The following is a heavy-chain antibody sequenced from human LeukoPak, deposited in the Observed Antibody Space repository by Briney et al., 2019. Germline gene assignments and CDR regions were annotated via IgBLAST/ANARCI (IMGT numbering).Heavy chain of an antibody. CDR2: IMPIFGTA. J-gene: IGHJ6*03. Sequence: SVKVSCKASGGTFSSYAISWVRQAPGQGRGWMGGIMPIFGTANYAQKGQVRVTITADECTSTAYMELSSLRSEDTAVYYCATAASGIRCSSTSCSDSYYYYYMDVWGKGTTVTISS. CDR3: ATAASGIRCSSTSCSDSYYYYYMDV. V-gene: IGHV1-69*13. CDR1: GGTFSSYA. D-gene: IGHD2-2*01.